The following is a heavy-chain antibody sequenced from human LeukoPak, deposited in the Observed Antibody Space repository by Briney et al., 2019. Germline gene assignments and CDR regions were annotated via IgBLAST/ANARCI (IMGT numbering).Heavy chain of an antibody. V-gene: IGHV3-11*04. CDR3: ARDGPLTGDKDY. CDR2: ISSSGSTI. CDR1: GFIFSDYY. Sequence: PGGSLRLSCAASGFIFSDYYMNWIRQAPGKGLEWVSYISSSGSTIYYADPVKGRFTISRDNAKNSLYLQMNSLRAEDTAVYYCARDGPLTGDKDYWGQGTLVTVSS. D-gene: IGHD7-27*01. J-gene: IGHJ4*02.